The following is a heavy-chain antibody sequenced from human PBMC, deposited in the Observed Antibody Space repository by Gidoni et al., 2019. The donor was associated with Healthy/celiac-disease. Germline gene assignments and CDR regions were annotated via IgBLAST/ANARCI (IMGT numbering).Heavy chain of an antibody. CDR1: GFTFDDYA. V-gene: IGHV3-9*01. Sequence: EVQLVESGGGLVQPGRSLRLSCAASGFTFDDYAMHWVRQAPGKGLEWVSGISWNSGSIGYADSVKGRFTISRDNAKNSLYLQMNSLRAEDTALYYCAKDEGPMVATTINWFDPWGQGTLVTVSS. CDR3: AKDEGPMVATTINWFDP. CDR2: ISWNSGSI. D-gene: IGHD5-12*01. J-gene: IGHJ5*02.